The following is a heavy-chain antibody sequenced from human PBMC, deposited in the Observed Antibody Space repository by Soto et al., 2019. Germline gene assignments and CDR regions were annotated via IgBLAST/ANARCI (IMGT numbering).Heavy chain of an antibody. D-gene: IGHD1-7*01. CDR2: IYAGGST. CDR3: AKNQERELPRVIDF. V-gene: IGHV3-53*01. Sequence: PGGSLRLSCVASGLIVSDNYMNWVRQAPGKGLEWVSIIYAGGSTYYADSVKGRFTISRDHSKNTVYLQMSSLRAEDTALYYCAKNQERELPRVIDFWGQGTLVTVSS. CDR1: GLIVSDNY. J-gene: IGHJ4*02.